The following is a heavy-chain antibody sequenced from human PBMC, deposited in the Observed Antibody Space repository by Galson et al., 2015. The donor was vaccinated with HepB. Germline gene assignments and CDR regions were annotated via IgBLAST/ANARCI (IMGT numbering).Heavy chain of an antibody. Sequence: QSGAEVKKPGASVKVSCEASGYNFTSYGISWVRQAPGQGLEWLGWISAYNGNTDYAQKFQGRVTMTTDTSTTTAYMELGNLRSDDTAVYYCARARIAVAGFDYWCQGTLVTVSP. D-gene: IGHD6-19*01. CDR3: ARARIAVAGFDY. CDR2: ISAYNGNT. CDR1: GYNFTSYG. J-gene: IGHJ4*02. V-gene: IGHV1-18*04.